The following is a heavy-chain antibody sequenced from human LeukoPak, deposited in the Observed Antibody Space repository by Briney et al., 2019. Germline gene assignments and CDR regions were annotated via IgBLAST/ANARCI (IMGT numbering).Heavy chain of an antibody. D-gene: IGHD6-19*01. V-gene: IGHV4-34*01. CDR1: GGSFSGDY. J-gene: IGHJ4*02. CDR3: ARVPSGWYVGDY. CDR2: INHRGST. Sequence: SETLSLTCAVYGGSFSGDYWSWLRQPPGKGLEWIGEINHRGSTNYKPSLKSRVTISVDTSKNQFSLKLSSVTAADTAVYYCARVPSGWYVGDYWGQGTLVTVSS.